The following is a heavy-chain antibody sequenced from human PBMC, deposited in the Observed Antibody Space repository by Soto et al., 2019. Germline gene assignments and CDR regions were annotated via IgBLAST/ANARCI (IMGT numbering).Heavy chain of an antibody. Sequence: PGGSLRLSCAASGFTFSSYAMSWVRQAPGKGLEWVSAISGSGGSTYYADSVKGRFTISRDNSKNTLYLQMNSLRAEDTAVYYCAKDLDVVVVAANDAFDIWGQGTMVTVSS. J-gene: IGHJ3*02. D-gene: IGHD2-15*01. CDR1: GFTFSSYA. CDR2: ISGSGGST. V-gene: IGHV3-23*01. CDR3: AKDLDVVVVAANDAFDI.